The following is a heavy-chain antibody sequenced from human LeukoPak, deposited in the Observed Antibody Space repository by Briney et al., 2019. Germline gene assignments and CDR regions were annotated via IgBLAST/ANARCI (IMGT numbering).Heavy chain of an antibody. V-gene: IGHV4-4*07. CDR3: ATGVHGITAAGDYYFDY. Sequence: PSETLTLTCTVSGGSISSYYWSWIRQPAGKGLEWIGRIYTSGSTNYNPSLKSRVTISVDTSNNQFSLKLGSVTAADTAVYYCATGVHGITAAGDYYFDYWGQGTLVTVSS. CDR2: IYTSGST. D-gene: IGHD6-13*01. CDR1: GGSISSYY. J-gene: IGHJ4*02.